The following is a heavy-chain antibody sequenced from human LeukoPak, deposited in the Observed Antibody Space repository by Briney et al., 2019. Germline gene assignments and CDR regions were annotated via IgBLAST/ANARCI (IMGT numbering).Heavy chain of an antibody. Sequence: PSETLSLTCPVSGGSISTYYWNWVRQPPGKGLEWIGYIYYSGSINYNPSLKSRVTISVDTSKNQFSLKLRSVTAADTAVYYCARYSGSYSGFDYWGQGTLVTVSS. CDR2: IYYSGSI. D-gene: IGHD1-26*01. J-gene: IGHJ4*02. CDR3: ARYSGSYSGFDY. V-gene: IGHV4-59*08. CDR1: GGSISTYY.